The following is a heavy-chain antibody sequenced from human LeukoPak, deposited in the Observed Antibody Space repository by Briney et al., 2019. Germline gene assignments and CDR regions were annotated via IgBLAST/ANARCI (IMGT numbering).Heavy chain of an antibody. D-gene: IGHD3-3*01. CDR3: ASTLRFLPYRRFDY. J-gene: IGHJ4*02. Sequence: SETLSLTCSVSGGSIISSNYYWGWIRQPPGKGLEWIGSIYQSGSGSSYYNPSLKSRVTIFGDTSKNQFFLRLSSVTSADTAVYYCASTLRFLPYRRFDYWGQGTLVTVPS. CDR2: IYQSGSGSS. CDR1: GGSIISSNYY. V-gene: IGHV4-39*01.